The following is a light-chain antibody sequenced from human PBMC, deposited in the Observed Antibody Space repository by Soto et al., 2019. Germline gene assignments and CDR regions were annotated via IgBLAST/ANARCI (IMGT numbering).Light chain of an antibody. J-gene: IGKJ4*01. CDR2: YAS. V-gene: IGKV1-33*01. CDR3: QQYDNLPLT. CDR1: QDISNY. Sequence: DIQMTQSPSSLSASVGDRVAITCHATQDISNYLNWYQQKPGKAPKLLIYYASNLKTGVPSRFSGSGSGTDFTFTISSLQPEDIATYYCQQYDNLPLTFGGGTKVDIK.